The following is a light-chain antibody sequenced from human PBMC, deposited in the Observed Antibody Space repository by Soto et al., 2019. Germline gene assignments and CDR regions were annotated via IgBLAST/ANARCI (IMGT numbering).Light chain of an antibody. CDR2: YAS. Sequence: SYVLTQPPSVSVAPGKTARITCGGNHIGSKSVHWYQQRPGQAPVMVIYYASDRPSGITERFSGSNSGNTATLTISRVEAGEGADYSWQVWDTSSDPSWVFGGGTKLTVL. J-gene: IGLJ3*02. CDR1: HIGSKS. CDR3: QVWDTSSDPSWV. V-gene: IGLV3-21*04.